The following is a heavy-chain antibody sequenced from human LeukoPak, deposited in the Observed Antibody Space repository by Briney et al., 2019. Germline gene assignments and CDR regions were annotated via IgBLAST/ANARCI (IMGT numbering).Heavy chain of an antibody. V-gene: IGHV4-34*01. J-gene: IGHJ4*02. CDR1: GGSFSGYY. Sequence: SETLSLTCAVYGGSFSGYYWSWIRQPPGKGLEWIGEINHSGSTNYNPSLKSRVTISVDTSKNQFSLKLSSVTAADTAVYYCARVDSSSWFRDWGQGTLVTVSS. D-gene: IGHD6-13*01. CDR3: ARVDSSSWFRD. CDR2: INHSGST.